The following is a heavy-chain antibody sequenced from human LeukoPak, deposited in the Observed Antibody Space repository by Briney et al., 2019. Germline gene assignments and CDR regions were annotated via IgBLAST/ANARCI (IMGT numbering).Heavy chain of an antibody. CDR2: ISSSSSYI. CDR3: ARDAGYSNYVDY. D-gene: IGHD4-11*01. Sequence: GGSLRLSCAASGFTFSSHNMNWVRQAPGKGLEWVSSISSSSSYIHYADSVKGRFTISRDNAKNSLYLQMNSLRAEDTAVYYCARDAGYSNYVDYWGQGTLVIVSS. V-gene: IGHV3-21*01. CDR1: GFTFSSHN. J-gene: IGHJ4*02.